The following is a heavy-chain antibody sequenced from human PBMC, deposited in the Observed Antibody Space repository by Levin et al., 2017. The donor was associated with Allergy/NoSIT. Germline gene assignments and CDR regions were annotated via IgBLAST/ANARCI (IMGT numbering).Heavy chain of an antibody. CDR2: INQDGSQK. CDR1: GFIFRSSW. V-gene: IGHV3-7*01. D-gene: IGHD4-11*01. Sequence: LSLTCEASGFIFRSSWVSWVRPAPGKGLEWVANINQDGSQKYYADSVRGRFSISRDNAKNSLYLQINSLRADDTAVYYCARYPMGQYYFDYWGQGTLVTVSS. CDR3: ARYPMGQYYFDY. J-gene: IGHJ4*02.